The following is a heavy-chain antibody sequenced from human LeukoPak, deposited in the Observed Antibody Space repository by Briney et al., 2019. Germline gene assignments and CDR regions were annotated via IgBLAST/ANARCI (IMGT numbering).Heavy chain of an antibody. CDR2: TSYDGSNK. CDR3: ARGSRFDY. Sequence: AGRSLRLSCAASGFTFSSYGMHWVRQAPGKGLEWVAVTSYDGSNKYYADSVKGRFTISRDNSKNTLYLQMNSLRAEDTAVYYCARGSRFDYWGQGTLVTVSS. V-gene: IGHV3-30*03. J-gene: IGHJ4*02. D-gene: IGHD3-10*01. CDR1: GFTFSSYG.